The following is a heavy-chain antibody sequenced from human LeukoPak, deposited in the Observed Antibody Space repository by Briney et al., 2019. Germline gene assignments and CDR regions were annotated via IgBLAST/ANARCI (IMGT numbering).Heavy chain of an antibody. CDR1: GFTFSSYA. J-gene: IGHJ4*02. D-gene: IGHD4-4*01. CDR3: AKDASPNYPTTHFDY. CDR2: ISWNSGSI. V-gene: IGHV3-9*01. Sequence: GGSLRLSCAASGFTFSSYAMHWVRQAPGKGLEWVSGISWNSGSIGYADSVKGRFTISRDNAKNSLYLQMNSLRAEDTALYYCAKDASPNYPTTHFDYWGQGTLVTVSS.